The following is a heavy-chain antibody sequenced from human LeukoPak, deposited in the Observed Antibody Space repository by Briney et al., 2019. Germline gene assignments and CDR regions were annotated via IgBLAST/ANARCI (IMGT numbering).Heavy chain of an antibody. CDR3: AKGGGYEAQYYYYYLDV. D-gene: IGHD5-12*01. Sequence: GGSLRLSCVASGFTVSSNFMSWVRQAPGKGLEWVSVIYTGGKTFYADSVKGRFTVSRDNSKNTLYLQMKSLRAEDTAVYYCAKGGGYEAQYYYYYLDVWGKGTTVTISS. CDR1: GFTVSSNF. V-gene: IGHV3-66*02. J-gene: IGHJ6*03. CDR2: IYTGGKT.